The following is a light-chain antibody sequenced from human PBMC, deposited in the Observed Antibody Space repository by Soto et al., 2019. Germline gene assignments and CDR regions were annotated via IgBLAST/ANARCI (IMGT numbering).Light chain of an antibody. Sequence: EIVLTQSPGTLSLSPGERATLSCRASQSVSSSYLAWYQQKPGQAPRLLIYGASSRATGIPDRFSGSGSGTDFTLTIRRLEPEDFAVYYCQQYGISLVTFGQGTKVEIK. CDR3: QQYGISLVT. V-gene: IGKV3-20*01. J-gene: IGKJ1*01. CDR2: GAS. CDR1: QSVSSSY.